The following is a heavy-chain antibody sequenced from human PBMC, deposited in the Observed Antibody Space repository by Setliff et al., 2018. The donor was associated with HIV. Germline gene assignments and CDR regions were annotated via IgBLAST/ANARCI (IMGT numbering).Heavy chain of an antibody. CDR2: IYHSGST. D-gene: IGHD6-13*01. CDR1: GYSIRSGYY. CDR3: ACGAAAGTDYYYYYYMDV. Sequence: SETLSLTCAVSGYSIRSGYYWGWIRQPPGKGLEWIGSIYHSGSTYYDPSLKSRVSISVDTSKNQFSLKLSSVTAADTAVYYCACGAAAGTDYYYYYYMDVWGKGTTVTVSS. J-gene: IGHJ6*03. V-gene: IGHV4-38-2*01.